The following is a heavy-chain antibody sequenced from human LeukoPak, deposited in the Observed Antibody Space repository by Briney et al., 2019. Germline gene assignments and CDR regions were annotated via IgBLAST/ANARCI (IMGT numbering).Heavy chain of an antibody. CDR2: IKSDGSET. V-gene: IGHV3-74*01. J-gene: IGHJ6*02. CDR3: SSDRVFYGLDV. Sequence: PGGSLRLSCAASGFTFSGYWMHWVRQAPGKGLMWVSRIKSDGSETSYADSVKGRFTISRDNARNTLYLQMNSLRPEDTAIYYCSSDRVFYGLDVWGQGTTVTVSS. CDR1: GFTFSGYW.